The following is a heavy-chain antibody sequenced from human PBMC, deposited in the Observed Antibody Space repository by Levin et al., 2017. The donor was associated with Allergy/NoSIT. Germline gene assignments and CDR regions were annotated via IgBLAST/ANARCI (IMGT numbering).Heavy chain of an antibody. Sequence: GGSLRLSCAASGFTFSSYAMHWVRQAPGKGLEWVAVISYDGSNKYYADSVKGRFTISRDNSKNTLYLQMNSLRAEDTAVYYCAREYGSGSYYNPLDYWGQGTLVTVSS. V-gene: IGHV3-30-3*01. CDR2: ISYDGSNK. CDR1: GFTFSSYA. D-gene: IGHD3-10*01. J-gene: IGHJ4*02. CDR3: AREYGSGSYYNPLDY.